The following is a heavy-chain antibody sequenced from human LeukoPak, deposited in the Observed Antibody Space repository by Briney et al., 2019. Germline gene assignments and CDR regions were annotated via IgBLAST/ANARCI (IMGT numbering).Heavy chain of an antibody. Sequence: PGGSLRLSCAASGFTFSDYYMSWIRQAPGKGLEWVTYISGSSSYTNYADSVKGRFTISRDNAKNSLYLQMNSLRAEDTAMYYCARHGPYDSSDYWTFQHWGQGTLVTVSS. CDR2: ISGSSSYT. D-gene: IGHD3-22*01. V-gene: IGHV3-11*06. CDR1: GFTFSDYY. J-gene: IGHJ1*01. CDR3: ARHGPYDSSDYWTFQH.